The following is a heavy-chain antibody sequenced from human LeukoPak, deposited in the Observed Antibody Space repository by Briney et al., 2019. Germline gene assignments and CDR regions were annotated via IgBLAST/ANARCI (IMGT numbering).Heavy chain of an antibody. Sequence: ASVKVSCKASGGTFSSYAISWVRQAPGQGLEWMGRIIPIFGTANYAQKFQGRVTITTDESTSTAYMELSRLRSEDTAVYYCAREKTVAGLYYFDYWGQGTLVTVSS. CDR3: AREKTVAGLYYFDY. CDR2: IIPIFGTA. D-gene: IGHD6-19*01. J-gene: IGHJ4*02. CDR1: GGTFSSYA. V-gene: IGHV1-69*05.